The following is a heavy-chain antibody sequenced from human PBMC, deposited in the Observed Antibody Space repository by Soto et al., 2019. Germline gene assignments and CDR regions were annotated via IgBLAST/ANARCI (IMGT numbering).Heavy chain of an antibody. Sequence: QMQLVESGGGVVQPGRSLRLSCVGSGFGFNDYAMHWLRQAPGKGPEWVAAIAHDGRNEDYADSVKGRFTISRDSYRSTLYLQMNSLGLEDTAVYFCAIDGVVTTPFRFSYFKFWGQGTRVTVS. J-gene: IGHJ4*02. CDR3: AIDGVVTTPFRFSYFKF. CDR1: GFGFNDYA. CDR2: IAHDGRNE. V-gene: IGHV3-30*03. D-gene: IGHD1-1*01.